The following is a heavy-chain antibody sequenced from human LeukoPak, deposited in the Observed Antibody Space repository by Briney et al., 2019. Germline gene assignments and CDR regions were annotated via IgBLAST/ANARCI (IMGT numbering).Heavy chain of an antibody. CDR3: AKTSGWPYYFDY. Sequence: GGSLRLSCAASGFTFSSYAMSWVRQAPGKGLEWVSAISGSGGSTYYADSVKGRFTISRDNSKNTLYLQMNSLRAEDTAVFYCAKTSGWPYYFDYWGQGTLVTVPS. J-gene: IGHJ4*02. CDR2: ISGSGGST. CDR1: GFTFSSYA. D-gene: IGHD6-19*01. V-gene: IGHV3-23*01.